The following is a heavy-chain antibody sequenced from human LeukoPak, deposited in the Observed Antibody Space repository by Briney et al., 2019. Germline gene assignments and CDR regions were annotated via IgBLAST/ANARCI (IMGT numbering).Heavy chain of an antibody. D-gene: IGHD3-9*01. CDR1: AGSISNYY. CDR3: ARGRLRYFDWLQKSWFDP. CDR2: IYYSGST. J-gene: IGHJ5*02. V-gene: IGHV4-59*12. Sequence: PSETLSLTCTVSAGSISNYYWSWIRQPPGKGLEWIGYIYYSGSTNYNPSLKSRVTISVDTSKNQFSLKLSSVTAADTAVYYCARGRLRYFDWLQKSWFDPWGQGTLVTVSS.